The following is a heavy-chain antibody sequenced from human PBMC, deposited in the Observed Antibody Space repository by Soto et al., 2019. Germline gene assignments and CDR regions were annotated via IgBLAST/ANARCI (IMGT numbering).Heavy chain of an antibody. CDR3: ARHVTVVPAAMNGGGDYYYYYYMDV. CDR2: IYPGDSDT. V-gene: IGHV5-51*01. J-gene: IGHJ6*03. CDR1: GYSFTSYW. Sequence: GESLKISCKGSGYSFTSYWIGWVRQMPGKGLEWMGIIYPGDSDTRYSPSFQGQVTISGDKSISTPYLQWRSLKASDTAMYYCARHVTVVPAAMNGGGDYYYYYYMDVWGKGTTVTVSS. D-gene: IGHD2-2*01.